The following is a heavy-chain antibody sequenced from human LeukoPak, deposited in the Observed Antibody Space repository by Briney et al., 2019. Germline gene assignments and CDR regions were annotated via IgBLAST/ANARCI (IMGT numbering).Heavy chain of an antibody. CDR2: ISSSSSYI. CDR3: ARYCSGGSCYGYYFDY. CDR1: GFTFSSYS. D-gene: IGHD2-15*01. V-gene: IGHV3-21*01. J-gene: IGHJ4*02. Sequence: GGSLRLSCAASGFTFSSYSMNWVRQAPGKGLEWVSSISSSSSYIYYADSVKGRFTISRDNAKNSLYLQMNSLRAEDTAVYYCARYCSGGSCYGYYFDYRGQGTLVTVSS.